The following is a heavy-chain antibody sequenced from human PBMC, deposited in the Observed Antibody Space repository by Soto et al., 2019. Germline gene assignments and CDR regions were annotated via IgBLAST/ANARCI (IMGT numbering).Heavy chain of an antibody. CDR2: IYYSDSI. J-gene: IGHJ4*02. Sequence: SETLSLTCTVSGGSVSSGSYYWSWIRQPPGKGLEWIGYIYYSDSINYNPSLKSRVIISVDTSKNQFSLKLSSVTAADTAVYYCASYSSGWYDVSFWGQGTLVTVSS. D-gene: IGHD6-19*01. V-gene: IGHV4-61*01. CDR3: ASYSSGWYDVSF. CDR1: GGSVSSGSYY.